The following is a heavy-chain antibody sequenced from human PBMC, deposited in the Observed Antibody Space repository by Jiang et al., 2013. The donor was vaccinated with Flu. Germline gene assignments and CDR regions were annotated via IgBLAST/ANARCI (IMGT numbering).Heavy chain of an antibody. V-gene: IGHV4-30-4*01. Sequence: GLVKPSQTLSLTCTVSGVSITSSEYYWSWIRQPPGKGLEWIGYISYSGRTYYNPSLKSRVSISVDTSKNQCSLKVSSVTAADTAVYYCARDLGWNYGMDVWGQGTTVTVSS. D-gene: IGHD2-15*01. CDR2: ISYSGRT. CDR3: ARDLGWNYGMDV. CDR1: GVSITSSEYY. J-gene: IGHJ6*02.